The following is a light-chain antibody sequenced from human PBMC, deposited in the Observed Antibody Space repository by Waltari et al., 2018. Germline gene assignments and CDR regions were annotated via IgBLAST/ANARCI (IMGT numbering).Light chain of an antibody. Sequence: EIVLTQSPVTLSLSPGERATLSCRASQSIRDSIAWYQQKPAQAPRLLIYDASNRAPGTPARFSGSGSGTDFTLTISSLEPEDVAVYYCQQYYTTPFTFGPGTKVDIK. J-gene: IGKJ3*01. CDR2: DAS. CDR1: QSIRDS. V-gene: IGKV3-11*01. CDR3: QQYYTTPFT.